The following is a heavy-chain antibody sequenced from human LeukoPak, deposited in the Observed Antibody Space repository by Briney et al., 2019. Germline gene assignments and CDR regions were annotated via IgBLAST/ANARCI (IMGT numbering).Heavy chain of an antibody. CDR1: GYSISSGYY. V-gene: IGHV4-38-2*02. CDR3: ARLYGNYQNYFDY. Sequence: SETLSLTCTVSGYSISSGYYWGWIRQPPGKGLEWIGIIYHSGRTDYNPSLKSRVTISVDTSKNQFSLKLRSVTAADTAVYYCARLYGNYQNYFDYWGQGTLVTVSS. D-gene: IGHD1-7*01. CDR2: IYHSGRT. J-gene: IGHJ4*02.